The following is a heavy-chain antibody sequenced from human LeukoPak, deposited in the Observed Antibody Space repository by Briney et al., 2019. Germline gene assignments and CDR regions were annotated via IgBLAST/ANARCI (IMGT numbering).Heavy chain of an antibody. CDR2: ITSSGDDI. CDR1: GFTFSSYS. V-gene: IGHV3-21*05. Sequence: GGSLRLSCAASGFTFSSYSMNWVRQAPGKGLEWVSYITSSGDDIYYADSVKGRFTISRDNSKNTLYLQMNSLRAEDTAVYYCARDLTEPSEHWGQGTLVTVSS. J-gene: IGHJ1*01. D-gene: IGHD1-14*01. CDR3: ARDLTEPSEH.